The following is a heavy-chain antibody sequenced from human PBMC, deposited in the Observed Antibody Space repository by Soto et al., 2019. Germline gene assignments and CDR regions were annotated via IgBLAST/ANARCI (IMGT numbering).Heavy chain of an antibody. CDR3: ASRVRIDAFDI. V-gene: IGHV4-59*08. CDR2: ISYSGST. J-gene: IGHJ3*02. Sequence: VQLQESCPGLVKPSETLSLTCTVSSGSISRYYWTWIRQPPGKGLEWIGYISYSGSTNYNPSLKSRVTISADTSKNQFSLKLSSVTAADTAVYFCASRVRIDAFDIWGQGTMVTVSS. CDR1: SGSISRYY. D-gene: IGHD1-1*01.